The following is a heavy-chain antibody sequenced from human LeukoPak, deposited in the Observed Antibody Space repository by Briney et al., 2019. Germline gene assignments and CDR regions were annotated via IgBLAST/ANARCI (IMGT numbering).Heavy chain of an antibody. Sequence: GGSLRLSCAASGFTFSSYAMHWVRQAPGKGLEWVAVISYDGSNKYYADSVKGRFTISRDNSKNTLYLQMNSLRAEDTAVYYCARGYCSSTSCAVFDYWGQGTLVTVSS. V-gene: IGHV3-30-3*01. J-gene: IGHJ4*02. CDR2: ISYDGSNK. D-gene: IGHD2-2*01. CDR1: GFTFSSYA. CDR3: ARGYCSSTSCAVFDY.